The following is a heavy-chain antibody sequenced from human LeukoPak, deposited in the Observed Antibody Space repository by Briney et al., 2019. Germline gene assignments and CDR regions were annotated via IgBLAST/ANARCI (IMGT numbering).Heavy chain of an antibody. CDR3: ARLANLSVLGSYKKRSIAAAGTRSSWFDP. J-gene: IGHJ5*02. CDR2: IYPGDSDT. Sequence: RGESLKISCKGSGYSFTSYWIGWVRQMPGKGLEWMGIIYPGDSDTRYSPSFQGQVTISADKSISTAYLQWSSLKASDTAMYYCARLANLSVLGSYKKRSIAAAGTRSSWFDPWGQGTLVTVSS. D-gene: IGHD6-13*01. CDR1: GYSFTSYW. V-gene: IGHV5-51*01.